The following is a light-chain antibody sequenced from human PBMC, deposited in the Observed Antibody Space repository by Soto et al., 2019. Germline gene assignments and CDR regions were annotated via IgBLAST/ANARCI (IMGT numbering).Light chain of an antibody. CDR3: QQRSKWPPT. CDR2: DAS. J-gene: IGKJ1*01. Sequence: EIVLTQSPATLSLSPGDRATLSCRASQSVSSYLAWYQQKPGQAPRPLIYDASSRATGIPARFSGSGSGTDFTLTISSLEPEDFAVFYCQQRSKWPPTFGQGTKVEIK. V-gene: IGKV3-11*01. CDR1: QSVSSY.